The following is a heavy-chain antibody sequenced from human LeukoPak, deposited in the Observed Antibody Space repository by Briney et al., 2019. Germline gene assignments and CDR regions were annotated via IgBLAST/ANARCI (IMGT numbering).Heavy chain of an antibody. CDR3: AKEAYYDSSALDY. CDR2: ISYDGSNK. D-gene: IGHD3-22*01. Sequence: PGRSLRLSCAASGFTFSSYGMHWVRQAPGKGLEWVAVISYDGSNKYYTDSVKGRFTISRDNSKNTLYLQMNSLRAEDTAVYHCAKEAYYDSSALDYWGQGTLVTVSS. V-gene: IGHV3-30*18. CDR1: GFTFSSYG. J-gene: IGHJ4*02.